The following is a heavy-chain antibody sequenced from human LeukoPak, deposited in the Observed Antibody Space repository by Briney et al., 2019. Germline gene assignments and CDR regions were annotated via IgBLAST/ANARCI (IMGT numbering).Heavy chain of an antibody. Sequence: GESLKISCKGSGYSFTGYWIGWVRQMPGKGLEWMGILYPGDSDTRYSPSFQGQVTISADRSITTAYLQWSSLKASDTAMYYCARLYLPYTSAWYGSAFDIWGQGTMVTVSS. CDR3: ARLYLPYTSAWYGSAFDI. J-gene: IGHJ3*02. CDR1: GYSFTGYW. D-gene: IGHD6-13*01. CDR2: LYPGDSDT. V-gene: IGHV5-51*01.